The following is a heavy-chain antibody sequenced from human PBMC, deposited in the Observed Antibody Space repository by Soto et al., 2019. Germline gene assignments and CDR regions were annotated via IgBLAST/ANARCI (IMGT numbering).Heavy chain of an antibody. D-gene: IGHD5-12*01. CDR3: ARDIGGYSDYVQEDN. J-gene: IGHJ4*02. V-gene: IGHV1-69*08. CDR1: GGTFSSYT. CDR2: IIPIHGIA. Sequence: QVQLVQSGAEVKKPGSSVKVSCKASGGTFSSYTISWVRQAPGQGLEWIGRIIPIHGIANYAQKFQGRVTITADKSTSTAYMELSSLRSEDTAVYYCARDIGGYSDYVQEDNWCQGTLVTVSS.